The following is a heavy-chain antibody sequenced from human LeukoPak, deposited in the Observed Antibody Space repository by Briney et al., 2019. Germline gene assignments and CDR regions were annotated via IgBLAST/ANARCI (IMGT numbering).Heavy chain of an antibody. CDR1: GFIFNAYD. CDR3: VRDRMGGAFDI. CDR2: IEKTSSTI. V-gene: IGHV3-48*02. D-gene: IGHD3-16*01. Sequence: PGGALRLSCAASGFIFNAYDMNWVRQAPGKGLEWLSFIEKTSSTIYYADFVKGRFTISRDNARNSLYLQLNSLRDEDTALYYCVRDRMGGAFDIWGQGTMVTISS. J-gene: IGHJ3*02.